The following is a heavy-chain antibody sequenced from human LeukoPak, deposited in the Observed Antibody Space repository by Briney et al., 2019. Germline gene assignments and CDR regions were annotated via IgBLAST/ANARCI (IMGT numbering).Heavy chain of an antibody. J-gene: IGHJ6*03. V-gene: IGHV4-39*07. Sequence: SETLSLTCTVSGGSISSSSYYWGWIRQPPGKGLEWIGSIYYSGSTYYNPSLKSRVTISVDTSKNQFSLKLGAVTAADTAGYYCARTLRVGATLYYYYYMDVWGKETTVTVSS. CDR1: GGSISSSSYY. D-gene: IGHD1-26*01. CDR3: ARTLRVGATLYYYYYMDV. CDR2: IYYSGST.